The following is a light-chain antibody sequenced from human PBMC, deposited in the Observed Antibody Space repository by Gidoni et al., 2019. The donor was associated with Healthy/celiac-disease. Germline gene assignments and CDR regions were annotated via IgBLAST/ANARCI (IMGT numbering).Light chain of an antibody. CDR2: AAS. CDR3: QQSYSTPFT. Sequence: DIQMTQSPSSLSASVGDRVTITCRASQSISSYLNWYQQKPGKAPKLLLYAASSLQSGVPSRFSGSGSGTDFTLTISSLQPEDFATYYCQQSYSTPFTFCGGTKVEIK. J-gene: IGKJ4*01. CDR1: QSISSY. V-gene: IGKV1-39*01.